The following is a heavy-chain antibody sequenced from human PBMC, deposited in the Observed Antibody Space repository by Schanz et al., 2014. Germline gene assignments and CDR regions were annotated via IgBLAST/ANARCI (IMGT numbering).Heavy chain of an antibody. Sequence: EVQLLESGGGLVQPGGSLRLSCAASGFTFSSYAMSWVRQAPGKGLEWVSAISGSGGSTYYADSVKGRFIISRDNSKNNSKNTLYVQMNSLRADDSAIYYCAKAPPSSGWPAFDVWGQGTQVTVSS. D-gene: IGHD6-19*01. J-gene: IGHJ4*02. CDR2: ISGSGGST. CDR1: GFTFSSYA. V-gene: IGHV3-23*01. CDR3: AKAPPSSGWPAFDV.